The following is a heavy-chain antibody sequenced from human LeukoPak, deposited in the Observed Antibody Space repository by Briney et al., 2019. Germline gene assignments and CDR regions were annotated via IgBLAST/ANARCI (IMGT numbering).Heavy chain of an antibody. V-gene: IGHV3-23*01. J-gene: IGHJ4*02. CDR3: AEMGAFDY. Sequence: GGSLRLSCAASGFTFSSYAMSWVRQAPGKGLEWLSAISGGGGMTYYADSVKGRFTISRDNSKNTLYLQMNSLRAEDTAVYYCAEMGAFDYWGQGTLVTVSS. CDR1: GFTFSSYA. D-gene: IGHD3-16*01. CDR2: ISGGGGMT.